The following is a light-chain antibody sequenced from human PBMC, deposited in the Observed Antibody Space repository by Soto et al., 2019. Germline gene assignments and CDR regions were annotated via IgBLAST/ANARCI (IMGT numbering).Light chain of an antibody. J-gene: IGKJ5*01. CDR3: KQLNSYPLT. V-gene: IGKV1-9*01. CDR2: AAY. CDR1: QGISSY. Sequence: DIQMTQSPSAMSASVGDTVTITCRASQGISSYLAWYQQKPGKAPKLLIYAAYTLQSGVQSRFSGSGSGTEFTLTISSLQPEDFATYYCKQLNSYPLTFGQGTRLEIK.